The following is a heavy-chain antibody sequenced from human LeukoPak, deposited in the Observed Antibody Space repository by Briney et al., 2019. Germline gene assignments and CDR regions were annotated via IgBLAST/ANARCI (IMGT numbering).Heavy chain of an antibody. V-gene: IGHV3-21*01. J-gene: IGHJ4*02. CDR2: ISSSSSYI. D-gene: IGHD5-18*01. Sequence: GGSLRLSCAASGFTFSSYSMNWVRQAPGKGLEWVSSISSSSSYIYYADSVKGRFTISRDNAKNSLYLQMNSLRAEDTAVYYCARVDTAMVRPFDYWGQGTLVTVSS. CDR3: ARVDTAMVRPFDY. CDR1: GFTFSSYS.